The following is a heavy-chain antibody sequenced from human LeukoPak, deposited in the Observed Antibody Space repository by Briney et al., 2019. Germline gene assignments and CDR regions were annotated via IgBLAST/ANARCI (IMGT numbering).Heavy chain of an antibody. CDR1: GFTFSDYY. V-gene: IGHV3-11*01. J-gene: IGHJ5*02. D-gene: IGHD6-13*01. CDR2: IHSRGSTT. CDR3: ARDATELRIAAVGNWFDP. Sequence: GGSLRLSCAASGFTFSDYYMSWIRQAPGKGLEWISYIHSRGSTTYYADSVKGRFTISRDNAKNSLFLQMNSLSVEDTAIYYCARDATELRIAAVGNWFDPWGQGTLVTVSS.